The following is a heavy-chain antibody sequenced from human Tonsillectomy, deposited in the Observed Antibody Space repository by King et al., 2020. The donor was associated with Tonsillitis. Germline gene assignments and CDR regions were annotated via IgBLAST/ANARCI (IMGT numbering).Heavy chain of an antibody. Sequence: QLVQSATEVKKPGSSVKVSCKASGGTFSNYGFTWLRQAPGQGLEWMGGILPMFDTANYARKFQGRLTITADESTSTAYMELSSLRSEDTAMYYCARAIYDSSGSPFDPWGQGTLVTVSS. CDR3: ARAIYDSSGSPFDP. CDR2: ILPMFDTA. J-gene: IGHJ5*02. V-gene: IGHV1-69*01. CDR1: GGTFSNYG. D-gene: IGHD3-22*01.